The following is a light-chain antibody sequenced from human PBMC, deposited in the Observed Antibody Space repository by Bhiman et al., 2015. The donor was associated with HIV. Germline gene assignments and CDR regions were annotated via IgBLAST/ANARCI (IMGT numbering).Light chain of an antibody. V-gene: IGLV2-14*01. CDR1: SSDVGTYNY. Sequence: QSALTQPASVSGSPGQSITISCTGTSSDVGTYNYVSWYQQHPGKAPKLMIFDVSKRPSGVSNXFSGSKSGNTASLIISGLQTEDEADYYCSSYTSRSTWVFGGGTMLTVL. CDR2: DVS. J-gene: IGLJ3*02. CDR3: SSYTSRSTWV.